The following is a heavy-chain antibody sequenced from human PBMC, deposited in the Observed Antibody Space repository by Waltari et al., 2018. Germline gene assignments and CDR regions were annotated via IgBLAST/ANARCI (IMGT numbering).Heavy chain of an antibody. J-gene: IGHJ4*02. D-gene: IGHD1-20*01. CDR3: ARDEIAYNSDY. V-gene: IGHV3-7*01. CDR1: GFTFSSYW. Sequence: EVQLVESGGGLVQPGGSLRLSCAASGFTFSSYWMSWVRQAPGKGLAWVANIKQDRSGKYYVDSVKGLLTISMDNAKNSLYLQMNSLRAEDTAVYYCARDEIAYNSDYWGQGALVTVSS. CDR2: IKQDRSGK.